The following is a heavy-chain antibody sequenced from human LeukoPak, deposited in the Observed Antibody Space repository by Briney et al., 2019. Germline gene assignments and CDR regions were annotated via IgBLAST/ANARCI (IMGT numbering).Heavy chain of an antibody. V-gene: IGHV5-51*01. CDR1: GYSFTSYW. J-gene: IGHJ4*02. D-gene: IGHD2-15*01. CDR3: ARQPHLGYCSGGSCYPPDY. Sequence: GESLKISCKGSGYSFTSYWIGWVRQMPGKGLEWMGIIYPGGSDTRYSPSFQGQVTISADKSISTAYLQWSSLKASDTAMYYCARQPHLGYCSGGSCYPPDYWGQGTLVTVSS. CDR2: IYPGGSDT.